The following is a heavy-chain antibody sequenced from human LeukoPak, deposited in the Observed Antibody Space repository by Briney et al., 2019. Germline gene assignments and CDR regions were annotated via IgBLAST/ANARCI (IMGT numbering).Heavy chain of an antibody. CDR1: GGSISSYY. CDR2: IYYLGTT. CDR3: ARSPVAGTGIWYFDY. Sequence: SETLSLTCTVSGGSISSYYWSWIRQPPGKGLEWIGHIYYLGTTKYNPSLKSRLTISVDTSKNQLSLKLSSLTAADTALYYCARSPVAGTGIWYFDYWGQGTLVTVSS. D-gene: IGHD6-19*01. J-gene: IGHJ4*02. V-gene: IGHV4-59*12.